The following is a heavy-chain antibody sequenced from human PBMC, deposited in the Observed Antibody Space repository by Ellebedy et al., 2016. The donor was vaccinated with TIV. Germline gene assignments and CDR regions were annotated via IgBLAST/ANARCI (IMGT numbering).Heavy chain of an antibody. CDR1: GFIFSHYW. J-gene: IGHJ3*02. V-gene: IGHV3-74*01. CDR2: IHSDGSIT. D-gene: IGHD3-10*01. Sequence: GESLKISCAASGFIFSHYWMHWVRQAPGKGLVWVSRIHSDGSITWYAEFVRGRFNVSRYNGKNTLSLEMNSLRAEDTAVYYCVREGIGGSVDIWGLGTMVTVSS. CDR3: VREGIGGSVDI.